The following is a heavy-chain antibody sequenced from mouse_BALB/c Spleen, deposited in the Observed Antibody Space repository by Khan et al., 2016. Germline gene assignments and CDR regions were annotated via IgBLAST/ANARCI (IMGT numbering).Heavy chain of an antibody. J-gene: IGHJ4*01. CDR3: ARCAGNSVYYAMDY. Sequence: EVQLQESGPSLVKPSQTLSLTCSVTGDSITSGYWNWIRKFPGKKLEYMGYISYSGSTYYNQSIKSRISITRDKSKNQNYLQLNTVTTEATATYYCARCAGNSVYYAMDYWGQGTSVTVSS. V-gene: IGHV3-8*02. D-gene: IGHD2-1*01. CDR2: ISYSGST. CDR1: GDSITSGY.